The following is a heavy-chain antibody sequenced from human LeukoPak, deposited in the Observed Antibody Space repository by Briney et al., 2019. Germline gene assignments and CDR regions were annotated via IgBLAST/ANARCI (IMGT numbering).Heavy chain of an antibody. Sequence: GESLKISCMGSGYSFTSYWIGWVRQMPGKGLEWMGIIYPGDSNTSYSPSFQGQLTISADKSISPPYLQWSSLKAQDTAMYYCASQGDSAISAFDIWGEGTIVTVSS. CDR2: IYPGDSNT. J-gene: IGHJ3*02. CDR1: GYSFTSYW. D-gene: IGHD1-26*01. V-gene: IGHV5-51*01. CDR3: ASQGDSAISAFDI.